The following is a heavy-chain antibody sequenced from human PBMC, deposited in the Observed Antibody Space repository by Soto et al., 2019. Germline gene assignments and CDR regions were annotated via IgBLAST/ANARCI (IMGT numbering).Heavy chain of an antibody. D-gene: IGHD6-19*01. V-gene: IGHV3-23*01. Sequence: LRLSCAASGFTFSSYAMSWVRQAPGKGLEWVSAISGSGGSTYYADSVKGRFTISRDNSKNTLYLQMNSLRAEDTAVYYCAKDRQYSSGWYAPFDYWGQGTLVTVSS. CDR3: AKDRQYSSGWYAPFDY. CDR1: GFTFSSYA. J-gene: IGHJ4*02. CDR2: ISGSGGST.